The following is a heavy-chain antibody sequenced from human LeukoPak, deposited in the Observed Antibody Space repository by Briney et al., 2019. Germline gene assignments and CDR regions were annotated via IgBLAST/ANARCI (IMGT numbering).Heavy chain of an antibody. CDR3: ARAQRDPTYYDFWSGYYPIYYYYYYGMDV. CDR2: ISGSGGDT. V-gene: IGHV3-23*01. J-gene: IGHJ6*02. CDR1: GFTFSNFL. Sequence: PGGSLRLSCAASGFTFSNFLMTWVRQAPGKGPEWVSAISGSGGDTYYADSVKGRFTISRDNSKNTLYLQMNSLRAEDTAVYYCARAQRDPTYYDFWSGYYPIYYYYYYGMDVWGQGTTVTVSS. D-gene: IGHD3-3*01.